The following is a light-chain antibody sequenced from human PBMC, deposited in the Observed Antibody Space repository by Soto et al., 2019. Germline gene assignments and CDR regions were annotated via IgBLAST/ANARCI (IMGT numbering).Light chain of an antibody. V-gene: IGKV3-20*01. J-gene: IGKJ5*01. CDR2: DAS. CDR3: QQYGSTPIT. CDR1: QSVSIK. Sequence: TVITPSPTTLSVSTPQTSTLSCRASQSVSIKLAWYQQKPGQAPRLLIYDASSRASGIPSRFSGSGSGTDFTLTISSLEPEDFAVYYCQQYGSTPITFGQGTRLEIK.